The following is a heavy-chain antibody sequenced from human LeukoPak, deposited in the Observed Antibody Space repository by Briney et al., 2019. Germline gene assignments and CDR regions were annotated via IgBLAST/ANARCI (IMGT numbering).Heavy chain of an antibody. CDR3: ARGGYSSSWYGFDY. D-gene: IGHD6-13*01. CDR2: IYHSGST. Sequence: PSETLSLTCAVSGGSISSGGYSWSWIRQPPGKGLEWIGYIYHSGSTYYNPSLKSRVIISVDRSKNQFSLKLSSVTAADTAVYYCARGGYSSSWYGFDYWGQGTLVTVSS. V-gene: IGHV4-30-2*01. J-gene: IGHJ4*02. CDR1: GGSISSGGYS.